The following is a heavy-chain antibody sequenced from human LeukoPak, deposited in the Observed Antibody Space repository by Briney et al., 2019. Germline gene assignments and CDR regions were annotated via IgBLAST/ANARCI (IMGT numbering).Heavy chain of an antibody. V-gene: IGHV4-59*08. Sequence: PSETLSLTCTVSGGSISGYYWSWVRQPPGKGLEWIGYIYYSGSTNYNPSLKSRVTISVDTYKNQFSLKLSSVTAADTAVYYCARFNSWFYFDYWGQGTLVTVSS. CDR1: GGSISGYY. J-gene: IGHJ4*02. CDR2: IYYSGST. D-gene: IGHD6-13*01. CDR3: ARFNSWFYFDY.